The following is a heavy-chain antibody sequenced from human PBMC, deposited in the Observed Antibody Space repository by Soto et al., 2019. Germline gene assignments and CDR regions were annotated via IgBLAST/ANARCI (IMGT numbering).Heavy chain of an antibody. CDR2: ISRDGGTT. CDR3: AKGGFWVHYGMHV. CDR1: GSNFDSYA. Sequence: EVQLLESGGGLVQPGGSLRLSCAASGSNFDSYAMNWVRQAPGKGLEWVSAISRDGGTTFYADSVKGRFTISRDNSENKLYMEMNSLRVEDTAVYYCAKGGFWVHYGMHVWGQGNTVTVSS. V-gene: IGHV3-23*01. J-gene: IGHJ6*02. D-gene: IGHD3-16*01.